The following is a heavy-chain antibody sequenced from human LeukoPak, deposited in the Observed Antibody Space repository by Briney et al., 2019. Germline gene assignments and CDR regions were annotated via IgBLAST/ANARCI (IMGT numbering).Heavy chain of an antibody. Sequence: GGSLRLSCAASGFTFSSYSMNWVRQAPGKGLEWVSHITASGTAMFYADSVKGRFTISRDNAKNSLYLQMNSLRDEDTAVYHCASSGSYRFDYWGQGTLVTVSS. V-gene: IGHV3-48*02. CDR2: ITASGTAM. CDR1: GFTFSSYS. D-gene: IGHD1-26*01. J-gene: IGHJ4*02. CDR3: ASSGSYRFDY.